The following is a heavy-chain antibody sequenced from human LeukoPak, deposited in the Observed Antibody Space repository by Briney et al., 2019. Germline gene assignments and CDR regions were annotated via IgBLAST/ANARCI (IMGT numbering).Heavy chain of an antibody. V-gene: IGHV4-34*01. CDR2: INHSGST. CDR3: ARGPRRYYDILTGYRGEYYFDY. Sequence: SETLSLTCAVYGGSFSGYYWSWIRQPPGKGLEWIGEINHSGSTNYNPSLKSRVTISVDTSKNQFSLKLSSVTAADTAVYYCARGPRRYYDILTGYRGEYYFDYWGQGTLVTVSS. J-gene: IGHJ4*02. CDR1: GGSFSGYY. D-gene: IGHD3-9*01.